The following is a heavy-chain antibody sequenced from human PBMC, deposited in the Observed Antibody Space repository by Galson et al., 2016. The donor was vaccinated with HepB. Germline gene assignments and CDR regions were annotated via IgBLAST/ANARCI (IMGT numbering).Heavy chain of an antibody. J-gene: IGHJ4*02. V-gene: IGHV1-69*13. Sequence: SVKVSCKASGGLFNTYAISWVRQAPGQGLESMGGIIPIFGTTNYAQKFQGRVTITADESTSTVYMELISLRSEDTAVYYCARVSHTRYGDYFDYWGQGTLVTVSS. D-gene: IGHD4-17*01. CDR1: GGLFNTYA. CDR2: IIPIFGTT. CDR3: ARVSHTRYGDYFDY.